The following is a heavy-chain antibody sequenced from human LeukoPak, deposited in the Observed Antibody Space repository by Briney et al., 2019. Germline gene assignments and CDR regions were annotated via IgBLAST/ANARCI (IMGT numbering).Heavy chain of an antibody. CDR1: GGSFSGYY. Sequence: SETLSLTCAVYGGSFSGYYWSWIREPPGKGLEWIGEINHSGSTNYNPSLKSRVTISVDTSKNQFSLKLSSVTAADTAVYYCAAPAAGTGRGFQHWGQGTLVTVSS. CDR2: INHSGST. D-gene: IGHD6-13*01. J-gene: IGHJ1*01. V-gene: IGHV4-34*01. CDR3: AAPAAGTGRGFQH.